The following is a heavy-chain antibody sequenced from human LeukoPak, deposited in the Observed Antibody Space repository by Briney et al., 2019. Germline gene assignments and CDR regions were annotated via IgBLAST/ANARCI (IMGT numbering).Heavy chain of an antibody. CDR3: ARGRGGVTYYYYTYMDV. CDR2: MYYSGST. V-gene: IGHV4-31*03. D-gene: IGHD4-11*01. CDR1: GGSISSGGYY. J-gene: IGHJ6*03. Sequence: SQTLSLTCTVSGGSISSGGYYWSWIRQYPGKGLEWIGYMYYSGSTYYNPSLNSRVSISVDTSKNQFSLKLSSVTAADTAVYYCARGRGGVTYYYYTYMDVWGKGTTVTASS.